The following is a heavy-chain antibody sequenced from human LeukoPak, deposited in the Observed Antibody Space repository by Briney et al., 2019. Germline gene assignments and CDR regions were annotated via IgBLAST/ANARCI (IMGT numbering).Heavy chain of an antibody. D-gene: IGHD5-24*01. CDR1: GITFSNFW. CDR2: IIQDGSQK. Sequence: GGSLRLSCAASGITFSNFWMSWVRPAPGKGLEWVANIIQDGSQKYYVDSVKGRFTISRDNAKNSLYLQMNSLRAEDTAVYYCARDDVAWLQVPGVNAFDIWGQGTMVTVSS. CDR3: ARDDVAWLQVPGVNAFDI. V-gene: IGHV3-7*01. J-gene: IGHJ3*02.